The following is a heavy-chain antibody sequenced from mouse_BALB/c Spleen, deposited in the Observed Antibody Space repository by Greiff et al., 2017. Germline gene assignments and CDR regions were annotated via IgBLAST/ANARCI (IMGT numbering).Heavy chain of an antibody. CDR2: ISYDGSN. CDR3: ASYYGNYGRYFDV. CDR1: GYSITSGYY. J-gene: IGHJ1*01. D-gene: IGHD2-1*01. V-gene: IGHV3-6*02. Sequence: VQLKESGPGLVKPSQSLSLTCSVTGYSITSGYYWNWIRQFPGNKLEWMGYISYDGSNNYNPSLKNRISITRDTSKNQFFLKLNSVTTEDTATYYCASYYGNYGRYFDVWGAGTTVTVSS.